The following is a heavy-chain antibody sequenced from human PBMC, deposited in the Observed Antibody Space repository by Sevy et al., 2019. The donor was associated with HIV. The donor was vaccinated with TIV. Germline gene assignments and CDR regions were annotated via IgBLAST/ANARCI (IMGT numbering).Heavy chain of an antibody. V-gene: IGHV3-21*01. CDR2: ISSSSSYI. CDR3: ARDLYESTIWGAFDI. J-gene: IGHJ3*02. D-gene: IGHD3-3*01. Sequence: GGSLRLSCAASGFTFSSYSMNWVRQAPGKGLEWVSSISSSSSYIYYADSVKGRFTISRDNAKNSLYLQMNSLRAEDTAVYYFARDLYESTIWGAFDIWVQGTMVTVSS. CDR1: GFTFSSYS.